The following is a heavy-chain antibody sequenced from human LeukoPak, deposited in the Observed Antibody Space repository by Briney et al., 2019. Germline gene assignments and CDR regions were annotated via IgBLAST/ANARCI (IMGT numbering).Heavy chain of an antibody. CDR2: ISGSGGST. Sequence: GGSLRLSCAASGFTFSSYAMSWVRQAPGKGLEWVSAISGSGGSTYYADSVKGRFTISRDNSKNTLYLQMNSLRAEDTAVYYCAKDLLAAAGNYYYYYGTDVWGQGTTVTVSS. CDR1: GFTFSSYA. V-gene: IGHV3-23*01. J-gene: IGHJ6*02. D-gene: IGHD6-13*01. CDR3: AKDLLAAAGNYYYYYGTDV.